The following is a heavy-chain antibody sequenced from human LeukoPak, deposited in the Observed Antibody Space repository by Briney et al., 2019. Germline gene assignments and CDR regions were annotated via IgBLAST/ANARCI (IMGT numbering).Heavy chain of an antibody. CDR2: IYYRGST. CDR3: ARPIAGRGYDYPVFDY. V-gene: IGHV4-39*01. D-gene: IGHD5-12*01. CDR1: GGSISSGSFY. J-gene: IGHJ4*02. Sequence: PSETLSLTCTVSGGSISSGSFYWGWIRQPPGKGLEWIGSIYYRGSTFYNPSLTSRVTLSVDTPKNQFSLRLSSVTAADTAVYFCARPIAGRGYDYPVFDYWGQGTLVTVSS.